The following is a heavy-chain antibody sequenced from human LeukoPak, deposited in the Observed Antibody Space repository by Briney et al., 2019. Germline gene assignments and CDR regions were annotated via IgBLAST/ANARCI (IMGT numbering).Heavy chain of an antibody. J-gene: IGHJ5*02. CDR1: AGSSSGYY. Sequence: SETLSLTCAVYAGSSSGYYSSWIRQPPGKWLEWIGEIYHSGSTNYTPYLKSRVTMSVDTSMNMSSLKLRSVTAADTAVYYCAGRYRPVTTVFKGWFDPWGQGTLVTVFS. CDR3: AGRYRPVTTVFKGWFDP. D-gene: IGHD4-17*01. V-gene: IGHV4-34*01. CDR2: IYHSGST.